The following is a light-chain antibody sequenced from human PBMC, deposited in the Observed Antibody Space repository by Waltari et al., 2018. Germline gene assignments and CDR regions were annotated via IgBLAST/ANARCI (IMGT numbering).Light chain of an antibody. CDR1: SSDVGGYNY. J-gene: IGLJ3*02. CDR3: SSYAGSNKLV. V-gene: IGLV2-8*01. CDR2: YVN. Sequence: QSALTQPPSASGSPGQSVTISCTGTSSDVGGYNYVSWYQQHPGKAPKLMIYYVNKRPSGVPERFSGSKSGNTAALTVSGLQAEDEADYYCSSYAGSNKLVFGGGTKLTVL.